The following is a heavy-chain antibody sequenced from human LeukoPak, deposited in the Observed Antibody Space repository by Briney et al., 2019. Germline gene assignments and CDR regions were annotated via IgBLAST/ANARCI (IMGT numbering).Heavy chain of an antibody. V-gene: IGHV3-11*01. CDR1: GFDFSDYY. J-gene: IGHJ4*02. Sequence: GGSLRLSCEASGFDFSDYYMAWVRQAPGKGPEWVSSISRNDETIYYTDSVKDRFTITRDNAKNSLYLQIDSLRVEDTAVYFCARFLGFRGGGTHYFDYWSQGTPVTVSS. D-gene: IGHD1-1*01. CDR2: ISRNDETI. CDR3: ARFLGFRGGGTHYFDY.